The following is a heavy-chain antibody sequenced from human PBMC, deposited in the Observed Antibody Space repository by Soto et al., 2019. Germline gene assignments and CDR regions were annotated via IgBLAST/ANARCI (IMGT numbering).Heavy chain of an antibody. CDR3: ARKSSSDSTGYDYFDY. J-gene: IGHJ4*02. CDR1: GFSFSSSD. V-gene: IGHV3-21*06. D-gene: IGHD3-22*01. CDR2: INYSGRYM. Sequence: EVQLMESGGGLVEPGGSLRLSCATSGFSFSSSDMTWVRQAPGKGLEYVSSINYSGRYMFYAGSLRGRFTVSRDNAKNSLYLQMNSLRAEDTAVYYCARKSSSDSTGYDYFDYWGQGTLVTVSS.